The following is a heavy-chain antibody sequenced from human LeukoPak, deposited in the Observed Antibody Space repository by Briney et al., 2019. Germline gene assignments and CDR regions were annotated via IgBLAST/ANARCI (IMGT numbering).Heavy chain of an antibody. J-gene: IGHJ4*02. CDR3: ARRDYGDYFDY. D-gene: IGHD4-17*01. CDR1: GFTFSSYW. V-gene: IGHV3-74*01. CDR2: INSDGSST. Sequence: GGSLRLSCAASGFTFSSYWMHWVRQAPGKGLVWVSRINSDGSSTFYADSVKGRFTISRDNAKNTLYLQMNSLRAEDTALYYCARRDYGDYFDYWGQGTLVTVSS.